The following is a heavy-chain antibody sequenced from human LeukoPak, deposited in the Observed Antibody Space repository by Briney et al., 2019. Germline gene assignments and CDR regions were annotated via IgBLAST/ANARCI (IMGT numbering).Heavy chain of an antibody. CDR3: ARERLRRGWTHNWFDP. V-gene: IGHV3-66*01. CDR2: MYTLGNT. CDR1: GFTVSSNY. J-gene: IGHJ5*02. Sequence: GGSVRLSCAASGFTVSSNYMTWVRQAPGKGLEWVSVMYTLGNTYYADSVRGRFTISRDNSKNTLYLQMNSLRAEDTAVYYCARERLRRGWTHNWFDPWGQGTLVTVSS. D-gene: IGHD6-19*01.